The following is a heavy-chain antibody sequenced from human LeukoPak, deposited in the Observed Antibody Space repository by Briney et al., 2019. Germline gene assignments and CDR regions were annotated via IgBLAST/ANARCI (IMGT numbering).Heavy chain of an antibody. D-gene: IGHD2-15*01. CDR1: GGSISSYY. Sequence: SETLSLTCTVSGGSISSYYWSWIRQPPGKGLEWVGEINHSGSTNYNPSLKSRVTISVDTSKNQFSLKLSSVTAADTAMYYCAREVVVAAYFDYWGQGTLVTVSS. CDR2: INHSGST. J-gene: IGHJ4*02. V-gene: IGHV4-34*01. CDR3: AREVVVAAYFDY.